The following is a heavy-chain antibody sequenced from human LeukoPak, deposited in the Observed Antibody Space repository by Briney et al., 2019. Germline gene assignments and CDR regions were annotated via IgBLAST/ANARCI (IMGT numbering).Heavy chain of an antibody. D-gene: IGHD6-13*01. CDR2: IISSSTYI. CDR3: ARGHSSSWLMDV. CDR1: GFTFRTYT. J-gene: IGHJ6*02. Sequence: GGSPRLSCAASGFTFRTYTMNWVRQAPGKGLEWVSSIISSSTYIYYADSVKGRFTISRDNAKNSLDLQMDSLRADDTGVYYCARGHSSSWLMDVWGQGTTVTVSS. V-gene: IGHV3-21*01.